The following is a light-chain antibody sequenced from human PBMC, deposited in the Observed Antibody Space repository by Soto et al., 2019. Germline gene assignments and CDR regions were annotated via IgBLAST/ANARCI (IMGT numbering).Light chain of an antibody. CDR2: AAS. CDR3: LQDYNHPT. Sequence: AIRMTQSPSSLSASVGDRVTITCRASQGIRNDLGWYKQKPGKAPKLLIYAASSLQSGVPSRLSGSGSGTDFTLTISSLTPEDFATYYCLQDYNHPTFGQGTKVDI. V-gene: IGKV1-6*01. CDR1: QGIRND. J-gene: IGKJ1*01.